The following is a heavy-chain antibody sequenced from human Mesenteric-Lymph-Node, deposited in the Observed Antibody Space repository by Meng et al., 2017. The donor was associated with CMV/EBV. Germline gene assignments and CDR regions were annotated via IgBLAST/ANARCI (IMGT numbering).Heavy chain of an antibody. CDR3: ARDSPIYCSSTSCLALTYFDY. CDR2: ISGYNGNT. J-gene: IGHJ4*02. V-gene: IGHV1-18*01. CDR1: GYSFTSYG. Sequence: ASVKVSCKTSGYSFTSYGMSWVRQDPGQGLGWMGWISGYNGNTNYAQKYQGRVTMTTDTSTTTAYMELRSLRSDDTAVYYCARDSPIYCSSTSCLALTYFDYWGQGTLVTVSS. D-gene: IGHD2-2*01.